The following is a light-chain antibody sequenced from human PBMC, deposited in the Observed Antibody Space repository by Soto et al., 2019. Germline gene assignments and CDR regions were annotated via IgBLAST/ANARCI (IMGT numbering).Light chain of an antibody. V-gene: IGKV3-20*01. CDR3: QQDYNLPWT. J-gene: IGKJ1*01. CDR2: GAS. CDR1: QSVSTSY. Sequence: VVLTQSPGTLSLSPGERATLSCRASQSVSTSYLAWYQQKPGQAPRLLIYGASSRATGIPDRFSGSGSETDFTLTISSLQPEDFAVYYCQQDYNLPWTFGHGTKVDIK.